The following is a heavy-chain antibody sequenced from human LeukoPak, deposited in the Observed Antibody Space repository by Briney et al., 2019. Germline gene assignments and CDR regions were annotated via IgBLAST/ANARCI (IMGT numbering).Heavy chain of an antibody. CDR3: ARGRLLVNSGYSSSWYVFGY. CDR1: GGSISSGDYY. J-gene: IGHJ4*02. V-gene: IGHV4-30-4*02. Sequence: KSSETLSLTCTVSGGSISSGDYYWSWIRQPPGKGLEWIGYIYYSGSTYYNPSLKSRVTISVDTSKNQFSLKLSSVTAADTVVYYCARGRLLVNSGYSSSWYVFGYWGQGTLVTVSS. CDR2: IYYSGST. D-gene: IGHD6-13*01.